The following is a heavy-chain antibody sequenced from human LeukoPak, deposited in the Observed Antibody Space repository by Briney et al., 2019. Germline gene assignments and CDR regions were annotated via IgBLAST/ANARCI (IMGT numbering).Heavy chain of an antibody. V-gene: IGHV3-23*01. Sequence: PGGSLRLSCGASGFIFSSYAMSWVRQAPGKGLEWVSTISGGDGSTYYADSVTGRFSISRDNSKNTLYLQMNSLRAEDTAVYYCPVWFGGLSHINYFDYWGQGTLVTVSS. D-gene: IGHD3-10*01. CDR3: PVWFGGLSHINYFDY. CDR1: GFIFSSYA. J-gene: IGHJ4*02. CDR2: ISGGDGST.